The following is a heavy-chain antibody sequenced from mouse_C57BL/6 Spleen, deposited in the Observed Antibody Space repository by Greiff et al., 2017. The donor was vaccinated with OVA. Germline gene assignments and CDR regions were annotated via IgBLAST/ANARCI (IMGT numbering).Heavy chain of an antibody. CDR3: ARGEYYEYGFAY. D-gene: IGHD2-4*01. CDR2: IDPTSGGT. V-gene: IGHV1-72*01. Sequence: VQLQQPGAELVKPGASVKLSCKASGFTFTSYWMHWVKQRPGRGLEWIGRIDPTSGGTKYTEKFKSKATLTVDKPSSTAYMQLSSLTSEDSAVDYCARGEYYEYGFAYWGQGTLVTVSA. J-gene: IGHJ3*01. CDR1: GFTFTSYW.